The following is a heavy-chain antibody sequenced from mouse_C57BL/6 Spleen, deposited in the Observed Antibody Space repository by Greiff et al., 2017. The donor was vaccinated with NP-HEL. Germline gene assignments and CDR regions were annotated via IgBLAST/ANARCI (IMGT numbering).Heavy chain of an antibody. J-gene: IGHJ2*01. D-gene: IGHD4-1*01. CDR2: IDPEDGDT. CDR3: TTCLTGRGYFDY. V-gene: IGHV14-1*01. CDR1: GFNIKDYY. Sequence: EVQLQQSGAELVRPGASVKLSCTASGFNIKDYYMHWVKQRPEQGLEWIGRIDPEDGDTESAPKFPGKATMTADPSSNTAYLQLSSLTSEDTAVYYCTTCLTGRGYFDYWGQGTTLTVSS.